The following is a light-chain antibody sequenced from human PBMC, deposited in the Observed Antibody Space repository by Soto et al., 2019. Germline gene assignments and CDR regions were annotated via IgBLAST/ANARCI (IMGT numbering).Light chain of an antibody. Sequence: EIVLTQSPGTLSLSPGERATLSCRASQSVGRNYLAWYQQKLGQAPRLLIHGASSRATRSPDRFSGSGSGTYFILTISKVERDDCAVYYCEQYASSPLTFGGGTKVEIK. CDR3: EQYASSPLT. V-gene: IGKV3-20*01. CDR1: QSVGRNY. J-gene: IGKJ4*01. CDR2: GAS.